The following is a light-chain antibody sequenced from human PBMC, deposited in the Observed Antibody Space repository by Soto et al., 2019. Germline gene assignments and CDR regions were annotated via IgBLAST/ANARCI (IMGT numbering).Light chain of an antibody. CDR3: QQYGSSGT. CDR1: QSVSNNY. CDR2: GAS. J-gene: IGKJ1*01. V-gene: IGKV3-20*01. Sequence: EIVLTQSPATLSSSPGERATLSCRASQSVSNNYLAWYQQKPGQAPRLLIYGASNRATGIPDRFSGSGSGTDFTLTISRLEPEDFAVYYCQQYGSSGTFGQGTKVDI.